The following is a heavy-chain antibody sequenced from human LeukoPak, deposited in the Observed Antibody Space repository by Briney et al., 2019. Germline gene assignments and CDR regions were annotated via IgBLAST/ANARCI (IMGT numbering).Heavy chain of an antibody. Sequence: SETLSLTCAVYGWSLSAYYWTWIRQPPGKGLGWIGEINHGGSTNYNPSLKSRVTISIDTSKNQFSLKLSSVTAADTALYYCARASRLYCGPTSCFYEGFDYWGQGTSVTVSS. V-gene: IGHV4-34*01. D-gene: IGHD2-21*01. CDR3: ARASRLYCGPTSCFYEGFDY. J-gene: IGHJ4*02. CDR1: GWSLSAYY. CDR2: INHGGST.